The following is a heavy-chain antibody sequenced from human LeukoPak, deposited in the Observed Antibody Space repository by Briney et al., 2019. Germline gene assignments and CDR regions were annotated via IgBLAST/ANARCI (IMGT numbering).Heavy chain of an antibody. J-gene: IGHJ6*02. V-gene: IGHV3-15*01. CDR3: APGGILGVYGRYGMDV. D-gene: IGHD2-8*01. Sequence: GGSLRLSCAASGFTFSNAWMSWVRQAPGKGLEWVGRIKSKTDGGTTDYAAPVKGRFTISIDESKNTLYLQMNSLKTEDTAVYYCAPGGILGVYGRYGMDVWGQGTTVTVSS. CDR2: IKSKTDGGTT. CDR1: GFTFSNAW.